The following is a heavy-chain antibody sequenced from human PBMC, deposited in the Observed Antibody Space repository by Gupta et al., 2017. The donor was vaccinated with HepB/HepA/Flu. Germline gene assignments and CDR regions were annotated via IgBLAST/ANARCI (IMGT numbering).Heavy chain of an antibody. J-gene: IGHJ4*02. CDR3: ARGNDDARSGYLYYFDY. Sequence: EVHLLESGGILVPPGGSLRLSCAVSGFPLNTHAMAWVRQAPGKGLECVSNINGRGSSTYYADTVKGRFTISRDNSKNTLYLQMNSLRAEDTAIYYCARGNDDARSGYLYYFDYWGQGTLVTVSS. V-gene: IGHV3-23*01. CDR2: INGRGSST. D-gene: IGHD3-3*01. CDR1: GFPLNTHA.